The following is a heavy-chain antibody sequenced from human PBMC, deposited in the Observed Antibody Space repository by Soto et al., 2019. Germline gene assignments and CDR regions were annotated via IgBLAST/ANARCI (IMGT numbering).Heavy chain of an antibody. CDR1: GDSISGYH. V-gene: IGHV4-59*01. J-gene: IGHJ4*02. D-gene: IGHD3-22*01. CDR3: ARSPSYYYGGSGYFDW. Sequence: SETLSLTCTVSGDSISGYHWNWIRQPPGKGQEWIGYIYDSGSTNYNPSLKSRVTTSVDTSKNHFSLRLSSVTAADTAVYYCARSPSYYYGGSGYFDWWGQGTLVTVSS. CDR2: IYDSGST.